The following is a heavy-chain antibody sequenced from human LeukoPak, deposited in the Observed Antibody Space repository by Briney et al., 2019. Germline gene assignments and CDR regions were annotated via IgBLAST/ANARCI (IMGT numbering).Heavy chain of an antibody. V-gene: IGHV6-1*01. J-gene: IGHJ4*02. CDR2: TYFRSKWYY. CDR3: ARSAVGGHNDF. D-gene: IGHD3-16*01. Sequence: SQTLSLTCAISGDSVSSNSAAWIWFRQSPSRGLEWLARTYFRSKWYYDYAVSVKSRIVISPDTSKNQFSLQLNSVTPDDRAVYFCARSAVGGHNDFWGQGTLVTVSS. CDR1: GDSVSSNSAA.